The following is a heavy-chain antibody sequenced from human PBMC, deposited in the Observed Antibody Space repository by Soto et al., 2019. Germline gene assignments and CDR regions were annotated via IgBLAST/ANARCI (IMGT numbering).Heavy chain of an antibody. J-gene: IGHJ4*02. CDR2: IFSTGTT. Sequence: QVQLQESGPGLVKPSETLSLTCTVCGDSISSSTYYWGWIRQPPGRGLEWIATIFSTGTTHYNPSLKSRVTISVDTSKNQFSLNLYFVTAADTAMYYCARHDYGDGFSYWGQGTPVTVSS. D-gene: IGHD4-17*01. CDR1: GDSISSSTYY. V-gene: IGHV4-39*01. CDR3: ARHDYGDGFSY.